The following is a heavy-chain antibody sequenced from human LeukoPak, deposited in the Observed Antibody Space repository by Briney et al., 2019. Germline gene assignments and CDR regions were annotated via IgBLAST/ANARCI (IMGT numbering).Heavy chain of an antibody. CDR3: ARSYSKGFDY. D-gene: IGHD4-11*01. V-gene: IGHV3-30-3*01. J-gene: IGHJ4*02. CDR1: GFTFSSYV. CDR2: ISYDGSNK. Sequence: GGSLRLSCAASGFTFSSYVMHWVRQAPGTGLEWVAVISYDGSNKYYADSVKGRFTISRDNAKNSLYLQMNSLRAEDTAVYYCARSYSKGFDYWGQGTLVTVSS.